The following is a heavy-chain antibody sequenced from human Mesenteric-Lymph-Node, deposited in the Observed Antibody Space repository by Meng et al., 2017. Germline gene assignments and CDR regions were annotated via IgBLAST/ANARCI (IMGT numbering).Heavy chain of an antibody. V-gene: IGHV1-2*06. J-gene: IGHJ6*02. CDR2: INPNSGGT. CDR1: GHSISFSW. Sequence: GGSLRLSCEGSGHSISFSWIAWVRQTPGKGLEWMGRINPNSGGTNYAQKFQGRVTMTRDTSISTAYMELSRLRSDDTAVYYCARDRNYPYGMDVWGQGTTVTVSS. CDR3: ARDRNYPYGMDV.